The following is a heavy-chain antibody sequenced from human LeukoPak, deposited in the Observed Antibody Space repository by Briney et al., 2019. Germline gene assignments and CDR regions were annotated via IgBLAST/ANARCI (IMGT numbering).Heavy chain of an antibody. CDR1: GGSISSSSYY. J-gene: IGHJ4*02. D-gene: IGHD3-9*01. CDR3: ASVFRQPTYDILTGYYPDY. V-gene: IGHV4-39*01. Sequence: PSETLSLTCTVSGGSISSSSYYWGWIRQPPGKVLEWIGSIYYSGSTYYNPSLKSRVTISVDTSKNQFSLKLSSVTAADTAVYYCASVFRQPTYDILTGYYPDYWGQGTLVTVSS. CDR2: IYYSGST.